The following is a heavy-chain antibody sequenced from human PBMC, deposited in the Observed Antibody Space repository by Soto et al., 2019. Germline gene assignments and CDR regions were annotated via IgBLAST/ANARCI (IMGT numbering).Heavy chain of an antibody. CDR1: GGTFSSYA. CDR2: IIPIFGTA. J-gene: IGHJ4*02. V-gene: IGHV1-69*13. D-gene: IGHD3-22*01. Sequence: SVKVSCKASGGTFSSYAISWVRQAPGQGLEWMGGIIPIFGTANYAQKFQGRVTITADESTSTAYMELSSLRSEDTAVYYCAKIYGSSAYYPDYWGQGTLVTVSS. CDR3: AKIYGSSAYYPDY.